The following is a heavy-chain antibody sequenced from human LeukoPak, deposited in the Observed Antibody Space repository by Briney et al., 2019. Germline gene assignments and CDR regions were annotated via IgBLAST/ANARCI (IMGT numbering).Heavy chain of an antibody. CDR3: ARGAPSSGWLIDY. D-gene: IGHD6-19*01. V-gene: IGHV3-13*01. J-gene: IGHJ4*02. CDR1: GFSFSNYD. CDR2: IGTAGAT. Sequence: GGSLRLSCAASGFSFSNYDMHWVRQASGNGLEWVSAIGTAGATFYADSVRGRFTISRDTAKNSLYLQMSSLRAGDTAVYYCARGAPSSGWLIDYWGQGTLVTVSS.